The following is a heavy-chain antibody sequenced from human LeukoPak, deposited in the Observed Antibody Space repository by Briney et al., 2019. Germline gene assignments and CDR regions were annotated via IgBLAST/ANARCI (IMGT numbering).Heavy chain of an antibody. CDR3: GRPLQRGSWTQRALDY. J-gene: IGHJ4*02. D-gene: IGHD3-10*01. V-gene: IGHV1-8*01. CDR1: GYTFTSYD. Sequence: ALVKVSCKASGYTFTSYDISWVRQATGQGLEWMGWMNPNSGNAGYALRFQGRVTMTRNNTISTAYMELTSLRSEDTAVYYCGRPLQRGSWTQRALDYWGQGTLVTVSS. CDR2: MNPNSGNA.